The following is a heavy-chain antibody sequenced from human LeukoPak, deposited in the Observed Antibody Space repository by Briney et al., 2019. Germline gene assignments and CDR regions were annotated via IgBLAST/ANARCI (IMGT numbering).Heavy chain of an antibody. CDR3: ARGAHYYDSSGYYP. J-gene: IGHJ5*02. CDR2: ISAYNGNT. CDR1: GYTFTSYG. Sequence: ASVKVSCKASGYTFTSYGISWVRQAPGQGLEWMGWISAYNGNTNYAQKLQGRVTMTTDTSTSTAYMELRSLRSEDTAVYYCARGAHYYDSSGYYPLGQGTLVTVSS. V-gene: IGHV1-18*01. D-gene: IGHD3-22*01.